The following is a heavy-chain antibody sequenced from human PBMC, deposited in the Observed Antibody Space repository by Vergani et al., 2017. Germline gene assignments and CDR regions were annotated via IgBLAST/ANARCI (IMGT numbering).Heavy chain of an antibody. CDR2: IYSTGST. CDR3: ARVMYRDEASTGYRLEGMDI. Sequence: QVQLQESGPGLVKPSETLSLTCTVSGGSISSYYWSWIRQPPGKGLEWIGYIYSTGSTNYNPSLNSRVTMSVDTSKNQFSLKLRSVTAADTAVYFCARVMYRDEASTGYRLEGMDIWGQGTTVTIS. V-gene: IGHV4-59*01. J-gene: IGHJ6*02. D-gene: IGHD3-9*01. CDR1: GGSISSYY.